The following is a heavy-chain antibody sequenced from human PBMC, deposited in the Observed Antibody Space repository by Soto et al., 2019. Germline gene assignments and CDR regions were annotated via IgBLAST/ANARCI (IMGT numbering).Heavy chain of an antibody. Sequence: EVQLVESGGGLVQPGGSLRLSCVASGFTFSDHYMDWVRQAPGKGLEWVGRTRNKANSYTTEYAASVRGRFTISRDDSKNSLYLQMNSLKTEDTAVYYCARTFYASGSYSLDYWGQGPLVTVSS. CDR3: ARTFYASGSYSLDY. CDR2: TRNKANSYTT. CDR1: GFTFSDHY. J-gene: IGHJ4*02. D-gene: IGHD3-10*01. V-gene: IGHV3-72*01.